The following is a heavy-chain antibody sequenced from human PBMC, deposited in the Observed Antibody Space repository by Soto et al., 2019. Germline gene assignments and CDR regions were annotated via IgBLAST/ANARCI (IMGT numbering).Heavy chain of an antibody. CDR3: ARPEYCSGGSCYSGPFDY. D-gene: IGHD2-15*01. V-gene: IGHV5-51*01. CDR1: GGSVTSYW. J-gene: IGHJ4*02. CDR2: IYPGDSDT. Sequence: GAALKSSGEGSGGSVTSYWIGWVRQMPGKGLEWMGIIYPGDSDTRYSPSFQGQVTISADKSISTAYLQWSSLKASDTAMYYCARPEYCSGGSCYSGPFDYWGQGTLVTVSS.